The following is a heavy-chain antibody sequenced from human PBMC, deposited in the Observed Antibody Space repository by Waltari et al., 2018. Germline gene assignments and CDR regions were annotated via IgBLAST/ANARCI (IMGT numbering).Heavy chain of an antibody. CDR3: ASYRRIQLWLRPFTPFDY. CDR2: INAGNGNT. CDR1: GYTFTSYA. J-gene: IGHJ4*02. D-gene: IGHD5-18*01. V-gene: IGHV1-3*01. Sequence: QVQLVQSGAEVKKPGASVKVSCKASGYTFTSYAMHWVRQAPGQRLEWMGWINAGNGNTKYSQKFQGRVTSTRDTSASTAYRELSSPRSEDTAVYYCASYRRIQLWLRPFTPFDYWGQGTLVTVSS.